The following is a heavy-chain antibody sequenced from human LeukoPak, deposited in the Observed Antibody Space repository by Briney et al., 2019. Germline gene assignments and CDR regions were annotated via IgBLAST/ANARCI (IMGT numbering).Heavy chain of an antibody. CDR3: AKDDLWEQLAPFDY. V-gene: IGHV4-38-2*02. J-gene: IGHJ4*02. CDR1: GYSISSGYY. Sequence: SETLSLTCTVSGYSISSGYYWGWIRQPPGKGLGWIGSIYHSGSTYYNPSLKSRVTISVDTSKNQFSLKLSSVTAADTAVYYCAKDDLWEQLAPFDYWGQGTLVTVSS. CDR2: IYHSGST. D-gene: IGHD6-6*01.